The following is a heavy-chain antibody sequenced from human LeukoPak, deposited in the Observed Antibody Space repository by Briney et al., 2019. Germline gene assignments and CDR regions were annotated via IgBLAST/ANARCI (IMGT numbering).Heavy chain of an antibody. V-gene: IGHV4-4*07. Sequence: SGTLSLTCTVSGDSISSYYWSWIRQPAGKGLEWIGRIYTSGSTNYNPSLKSRVTMSVDTSKNQFSLKLSSVTAADTAVYYCARGYSSGWYGNWFDPWGQGTLVTVSS. CDR2: IYTSGST. CDR3: ARGYSSGWYGNWFDP. CDR1: GDSISSYY. D-gene: IGHD6-19*01. J-gene: IGHJ5*02.